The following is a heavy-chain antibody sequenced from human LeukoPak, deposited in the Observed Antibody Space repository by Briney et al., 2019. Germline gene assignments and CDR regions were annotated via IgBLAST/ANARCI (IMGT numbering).Heavy chain of an antibody. CDR3: AKSGIVVVPAARYNWFDP. V-gene: IGHV3-48*01. CDR1: GFTFSSYS. CDR2: ISSSSTI. J-gene: IGHJ5*02. Sequence: SGGSLRLSCAASGFTFSSYSMNWVRQAPGKGLEWVSYISSSSTIYYADSVKGRFTISRDNAKNSLYLQMNSLRAEDTAVYYCAKSGIVVVPAARYNWFDPWGQGTLVTVSS. D-gene: IGHD2-2*01.